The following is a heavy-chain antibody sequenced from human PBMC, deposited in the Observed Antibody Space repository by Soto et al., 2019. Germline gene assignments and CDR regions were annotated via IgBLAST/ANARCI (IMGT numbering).Heavy chain of an antibody. D-gene: IGHD1-26*01. Sequence: QVQLVQSGAEVKKSGASVKISCKASGYSFTGYYIHWVRQAPGQGFEWMGEISPNSGGTKYAQKFHGRVTMTRDTSITTVYMDLSNLSPDDTAVYYCGKGRSGDVGVFYWGQGTLVTVYS. CDR3: GKGRSGDVGVFY. J-gene: IGHJ4*02. CDR2: ISPNSGGT. CDR1: GYSFTGYY. V-gene: IGHV1-2*02.